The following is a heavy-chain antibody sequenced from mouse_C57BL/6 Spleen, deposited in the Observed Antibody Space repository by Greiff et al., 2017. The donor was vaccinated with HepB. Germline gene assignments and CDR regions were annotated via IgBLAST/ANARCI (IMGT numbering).Heavy chain of an antibody. CDR1: GYTFTDYY. D-gene: IGHD2-2*01. Sequence: VQLQQSGPELVKPGASVKISCKASGYTFTDYYMNWVKQSHGKSLEWIGDINPNNGGTSYNQKFKGKATLTVDKSSSTAYMELRSLTSEDSAVYYCARLDGYDPYYFDYWGQGTTLTVSS. V-gene: IGHV1-26*01. CDR3: ARLDGYDPYYFDY. CDR2: INPNNGGT. J-gene: IGHJ2*01.